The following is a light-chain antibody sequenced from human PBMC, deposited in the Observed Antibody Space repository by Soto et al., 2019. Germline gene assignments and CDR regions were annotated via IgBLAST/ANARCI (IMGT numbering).Light chain of an antibody. Sequence: AIQMTQSPSSSASTGDRVTITCRASQGISSYLAWYQQKPGKAPKLLLYAASTLQSGVPSRFSGSGSGTDFTLTISSLQPEDFVTYYCQQYNDYSTFGQGTKVDIK. CDR2: AAS. J-gene: IGKJ1*01. V-gene: IGKV1-8*01. CDR1: QGISSY. CDR3: QQYNDYST.